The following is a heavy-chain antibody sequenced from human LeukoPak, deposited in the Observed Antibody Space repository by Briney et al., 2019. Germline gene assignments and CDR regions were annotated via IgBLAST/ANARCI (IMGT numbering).Heavy chain of an antibody. D-gene: IGHD4/OR15-4a*01. Sequence: ASVKVSCKASGYTFTSYAIHWVRQAPGQGLEWMGWITPSGGTNYPQKFQGRGAITWDTSITTAYMDMGMHSSAGTAVYYCGRDRYGDDYARLDFWGQGALVTVSS. J-gene: IGHJ4*02. CDR3: GRDRYGDDYARLDF. V-gene: IGHV1-2*02. CDR2: ITPSGGT. CDR1: GYTFTSYA.